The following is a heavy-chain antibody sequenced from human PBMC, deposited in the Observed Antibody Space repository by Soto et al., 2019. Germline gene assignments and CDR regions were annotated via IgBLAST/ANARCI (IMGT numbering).Heavy chain of an antibody. J-gene: IGHJ4*02. CDR3: APGADRTKVRLG. CDR2: ITDSGGTT. Sequence: EVHLLESGGALVQPGGSLRLSCAASGFTFSCYAMSWVRQAPGKGLEWVSTITDSGGTTYYADSVKGRFTISRDNSKNTQYLQMNSLRAEDTAVYYCAPGADRTKVRLGWGQGILVTVSS. CDR1: GFTFSCYA. D-gene: IGHD1-7*01. V-gene: IGHV3-23*01.